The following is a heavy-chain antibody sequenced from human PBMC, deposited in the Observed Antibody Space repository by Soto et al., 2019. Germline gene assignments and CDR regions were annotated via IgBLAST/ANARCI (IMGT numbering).Heavy chain of an antibody. Sequence: SVKVSCKASGGTFSSYAISWVRQAPGQGLEWMGGIIPIFGTANYAQKFQGRVTITADKSTSTAYMELSSLRSEDTAVYYCATIGSDYEPSPGVRAWGQGPLVTVYS. CDR1: GGTFSSYA. CDR3: ATIGSDYEPSPGVRA. V-gene: IGHV1-69*06. CDR2: IIPIFGTA. D-gene: IGHD3-22*01. J-gene: IGHJ5*02.